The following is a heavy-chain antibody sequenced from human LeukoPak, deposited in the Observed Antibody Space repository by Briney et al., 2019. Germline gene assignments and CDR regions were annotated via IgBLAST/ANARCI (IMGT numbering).Heavy chain of an antibody. V-gene: IGHV3-30*18. Sequence: PGRSLRLSCAASGFTFSSYGMHWVRQAPGKGLEWVAVISYDGSNKYYADSVKGRFTISRDNSKNTLYLQMNSLRAEDTAVYYCAKASYGDYTPLDYWGQGTLVTVSS. CDR2: ISYDGSNK. CDR3: AKASYGDYTPLDY. J-gene: IGHJ4*02. D-gene: IGHD4-17*01. CDR1: GFTFSSYG.